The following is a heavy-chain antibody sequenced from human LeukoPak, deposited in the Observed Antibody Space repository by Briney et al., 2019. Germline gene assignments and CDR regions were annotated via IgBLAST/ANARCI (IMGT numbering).Heavy chain of an antibody. CDR3: ASPPPDYGDYSDDY. D-gene: IGHD4-17*01. Sequence: GGSLRLSCAASGFTFSSYSMTWVRQAPGKGLEWVSYISSSSSTIYYADSVKGRFTISRDNAKNSLYLQMNSLRAEDTAVYYCASPPPDYGDYSDDYWGQGTLVTVSS. J-gene: IGHJ4*02. V-gene: IGHV3-48*04. CDR1: GFTFSSYS. CDR2: ISSSSSTI.